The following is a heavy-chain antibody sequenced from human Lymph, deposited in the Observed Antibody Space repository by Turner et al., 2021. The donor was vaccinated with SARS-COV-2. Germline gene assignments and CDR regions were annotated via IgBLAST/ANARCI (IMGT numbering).Heavy chain of an antibody. CDR2: INRSCGRM. Sequence: ELQLVEYGGGLVQPGRTLRLSSAASGFTFDDYAMHWVRQAPGKGLEWVSGINRSCGRMAYADSVTVRFTISRDNPNNYLYLQMNSQRAEDTAFYDCSNELTGTYYSSFDYWGQGTLVTVSS. J-gene: IGHJ4*02. V-gene: IGHV3-9*01. CDR3: SNELTGTYYSSFDY. CDR1: GFTFDDYA. D-gene: IGHD1-26*01.